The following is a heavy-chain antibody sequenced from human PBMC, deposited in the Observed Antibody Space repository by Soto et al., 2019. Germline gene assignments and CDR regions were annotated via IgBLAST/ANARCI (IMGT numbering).Heavy chain of an antibody. V-gene: IGHV1-18*01. D-gene: IGHD4-4*01. CDR1: GYTFTSYG. CDR3: ARGLGPYSKHAFDI. J-gene: IGHJ3*02. CDR2: ISAYNGNT. Sequence: GASVKVSCKASGYTFTSYGISWVRQAPGQGLEWMGRISAYNGNTNYAQKLQGRVTMTTDTSTSTAYMELRSLRSDDTAVYYCARGLGPYSKHAFDIWGQGTMVTVSS.